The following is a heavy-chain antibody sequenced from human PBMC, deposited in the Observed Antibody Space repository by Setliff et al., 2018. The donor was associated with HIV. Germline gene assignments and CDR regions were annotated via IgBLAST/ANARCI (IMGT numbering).Heavy chain of an antibody. V-gene: IGHV3-7*01. CDR3: ARDTAYSFDY. CDR2: INPDGRQR. J-gene: IGHJ4*02. CDR1: GFTFTTYW. D-gene: IGHD5-18*01. Sequence: GESLKISCAVSGFTFTTYWMTWVRQAPGKGLEWVANINPDGRQRNYADSVKGRFTISRDNADNSLYLQVSSLRAEDTAVYYCARDTAYSFDYWGQGTLVTVSS.